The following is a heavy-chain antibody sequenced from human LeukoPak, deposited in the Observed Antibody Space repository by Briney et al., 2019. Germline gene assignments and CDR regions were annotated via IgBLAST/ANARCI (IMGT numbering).Heavy chain of an antibody. CDR1: GFTFSSYW. V-gene: IGHV3-74*01. CDR2: INSDGSST. J-gene: IGHJ4*02. Sequence: PGGSLRLSCAASGFTFSSYWMHWVRQAPGKGLVGVSRINSDGSSTSYADSVKGRFTISRDNAKNTLYLQMNSLRAEDTAVYYCARDESPYSSGWYVDYWGQGTLVTVSS. CDR3: ARDESPYSSGWYVDY. D-gene: IGHD6-19*01.